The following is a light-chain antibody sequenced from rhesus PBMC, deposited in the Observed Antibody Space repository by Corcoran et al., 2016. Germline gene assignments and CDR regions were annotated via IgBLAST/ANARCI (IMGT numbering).Light chain of an antibody. J-gene: IGKJ2*01. V-gene: IGKV3-10*01. CDR2: GAS. CDR3: YQHSSGYS. CDR1: QSVSSY. Sequence: QVILTQSPATLSLSPGERATLSCRASQSVSSYLAWYQQKPGQTPRLLIYGASSRATGIPDRCSGSGSGTDFTLTISRLEPGDVGVYHCYQHSSGYSFGQGTKVEIK.